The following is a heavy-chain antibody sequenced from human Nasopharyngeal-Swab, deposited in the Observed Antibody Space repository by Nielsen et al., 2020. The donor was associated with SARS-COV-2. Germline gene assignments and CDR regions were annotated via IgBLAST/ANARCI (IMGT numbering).Heavy chain of an antibody. CDR2: IYYSGST. D-gene: IGHD3-22*01. CDR3: ARVGTYYYDSSGHLNYYYYYYMDV. J-gene: IGHJ6*03. Sequence: PGKGLEWIGYIYYSGSTYYNPSLKSRVTISVDTSKNQFSLKLSSVTAADTAVYYCARVGTYYYDSSGHLNYYYYYYMDVWGKGTTVTVSS. V-gene: IGHV4-31*02.